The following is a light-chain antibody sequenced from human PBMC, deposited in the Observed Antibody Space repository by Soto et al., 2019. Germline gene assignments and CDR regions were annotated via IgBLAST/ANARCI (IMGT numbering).Light chain of an antibody. V-gene: IGKV3-15*01. CDR2: GAS. Sequence: ELVMTQSPATLSVSPGERATLSCRASQSVSSNLAWYKQKPGQAPRLLIYGASTRANGSPARFSGSGSGTEFTLTISSLQSEDFAVYYCQQYNNWPPITFGQGTRLEI. CDR1: QSVSSN. J-gene: IGKJ5*01. CDR3: QQYNNWPPIT.